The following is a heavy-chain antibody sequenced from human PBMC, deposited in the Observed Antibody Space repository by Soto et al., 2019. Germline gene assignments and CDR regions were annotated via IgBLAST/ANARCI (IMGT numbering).Heavy chain of an antibody. D-gene: IGHD4-4*01. CDR3: ATLTRSTGGIFDY. CDR2: IIPIFGTA. Sequence: QVQLVQSGAEVKKPGSSVKVSCKASGGTFSSYAISWVRQAPGQGLEWMGGIIPIFGTANYAQKFQGRVIITADTSTDTAYMELSSLRSEDTAVYYCATLTRSTGGIFDYWGQGTLVTVSA. CDR1: GGTFSSYA. V-gene: IGHV1-69*06. J-gene: IGHJ4*01.